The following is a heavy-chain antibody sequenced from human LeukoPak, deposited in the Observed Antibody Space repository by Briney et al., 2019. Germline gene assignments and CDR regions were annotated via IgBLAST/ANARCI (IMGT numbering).Heavy chain of an antibody. J-gene: IGHJ4*02. CDR1: GFTFSSYR. V-gene: IGHV3-21*01. Sequence: GGSLRLSCAASGFTFSSYRMNWVRQAPGKGLEWVSSISSSSSYIYYADSVKGRFTISRDNAKNSLYLQMNSLRAEDTAVYYCARERSYYYDSSGYPENFDYWGQGTLVTVSS. CDR3: ARERSYYYDSSGYPENFDY. D-gene: IGHD3-22*01. CDR2: ISSSSSYI.